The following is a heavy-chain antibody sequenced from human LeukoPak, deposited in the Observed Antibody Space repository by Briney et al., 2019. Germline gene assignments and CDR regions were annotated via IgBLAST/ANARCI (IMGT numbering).Heavy chain of an antibody. CDR2: IIPIFGTA. J-gene: IGHJ4*02. CDR1: GGTFSSYA. CDR3: AGVKSSPYFDY. Sequence: GSSVKVSCKASGGTFSSYAISWVRQAPGQGLEWMGGIIPIFGTANYAQEFQGRVTITTDESTSTAYMELSSLRSEDTAVYYCAGVKSSPYFDYWGQGTLVTVSS. V-gene: IGHV1-69*05. D-gene: IGHD6-6*01.